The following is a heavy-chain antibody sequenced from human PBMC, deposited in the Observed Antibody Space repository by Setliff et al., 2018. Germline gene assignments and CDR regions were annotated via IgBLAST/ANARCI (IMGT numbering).Heavy chain of an antibody. J-gene: IGHJ4*02. CDR1: GGSFSGYY. V-gene: IGHV4-34*01. CDR3: ALSDHYPFYYDY. CDR2: ISNRGST. Sequence: TLSLTCAVYGGSFSGYYWSWIRQPPGKGLEWIGNISNRGSTDYNPSLKSRVTISEDTSRSQFSLKLTSVTTADTAVYYCALSDHYPFYYDYWGLGTLVTVSS. D-gene: IGHD3-3*01.